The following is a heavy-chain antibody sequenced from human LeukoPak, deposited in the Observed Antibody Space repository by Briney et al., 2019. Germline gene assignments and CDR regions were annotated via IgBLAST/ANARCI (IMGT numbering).Heavy chain of an antibody. J-gene: IGHJ5*02. D-gene: IGHD3-3*01. CDR1: GGPISSYY. CDR2: IYTSGST. CDR3: AREIYDFWSGYYSWFDP. Sequence: SETLSLTCTVSGGPISSYYWSWIRQLAGKGLEWIGRIYTSGSTNYNPSLKSRVTMSVDTSKNQFSLKLSSATAADTAVYYCAREIYDFWSGYYSWFDPWGQGTLVTVSS. V-gene: IGHV4-4*07.